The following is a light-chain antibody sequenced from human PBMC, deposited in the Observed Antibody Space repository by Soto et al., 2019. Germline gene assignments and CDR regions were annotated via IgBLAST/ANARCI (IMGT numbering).Light chain of an antibody. CDR2: GAS. J-gene: IGKJ2*01. CDR1: QSVSSN. V-gene: IGKV3-15*01. Sequence: EIVMTQSPATLSVSPGEGATLSCRASQSVSSNLAWYHQKPGQAPRLLIYGASTRAAGIPARCSGSGSGTDVTLTISSLESEDFAVYYCQQYNDWPRALGQGTKLEIK. CDR3: QQYNDWPRA.